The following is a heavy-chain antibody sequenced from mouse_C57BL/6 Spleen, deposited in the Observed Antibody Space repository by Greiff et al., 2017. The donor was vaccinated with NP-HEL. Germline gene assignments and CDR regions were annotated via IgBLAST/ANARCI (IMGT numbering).Heavy chain of an antibody. Sequence: QVQLQQPGAELVRPGSSVKLSCKASGYTFTSYWMHWVKQRPIQGLEWIGNIDPSDSETPYNQKFKDKATLTADKSSSTAYMELSSLTSQVSTFYYCAISPYYGSSYCCYFDDWGKGTTVTVSS. CDR1: GYTFTSYW. V-gene: IGHV1-52*01. J-gene: IGHJ1*03. D-gene: IGHD1-1*01. CDR3: AISPYYGSSYCCYFDD. CDR2: IDPSDSET.